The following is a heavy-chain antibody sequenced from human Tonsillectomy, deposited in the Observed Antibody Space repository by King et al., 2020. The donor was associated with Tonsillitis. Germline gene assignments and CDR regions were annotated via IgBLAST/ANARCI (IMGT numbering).Heavy chain of an antibody. CDR2: ISYDGNNK. D-gene: IGHD6-13*01. V-gene: IGHV3-30*04. J-gene: IGHJ4*02. CDR1: GFTFSSYP. CDR3: ASESLAYDDSSSWYEPFDY. Sequence: VQLVESGGGVVQPGRFLRLSCAASGFTFSSYPMHWVRQAPGKGLEWVAVISYDGNNKYHADSVKGRFTISRDNSKNTLFLQMSSLRAEDTAVYYCASESLAYDDSSSWYEPFDYWGQGTLVSVSS.